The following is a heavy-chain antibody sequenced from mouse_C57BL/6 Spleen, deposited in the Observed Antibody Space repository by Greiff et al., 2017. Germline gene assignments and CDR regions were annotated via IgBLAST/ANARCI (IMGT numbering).Heavy chain of an antibody. CDR3: DKGFAY. Sequence: VQLQQSVAELVRPGASVKLSCTASGFNIKNNYMHWVKQRPEPGLEWIGRIDPAHGNTKYAPKFQGKATITADTSSNTAYLQHSSLTSDDTAIYCWDKGFAYWGQSTTLTVAT. CDR2: IDPAHGNT. CDR1: GFNIKNNY. V-gene: IGHV14-3*01. J-gene: IGHJ2*01.